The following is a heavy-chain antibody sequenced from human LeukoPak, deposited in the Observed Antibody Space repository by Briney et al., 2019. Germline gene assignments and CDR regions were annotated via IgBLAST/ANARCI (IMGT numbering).Heavy chain of an antibody. CDR2: IYYSGST. CDR1: GGSISSGGYY. J-gene: IGHJ4*02. V-gene: IGHV4-31*03. Sequence: SETLSLTCTVSGGSISSGGYYWSWIRQHPGKGLEWIGYIYYSGSTYYNPSLKSRVTISVDTSKNQFSLKLSSVTAADTAVYYCARVYYDSSGYSALLFDYWGQGTLVTVSS. CDR3: ARVYYDSSGYSALLFDY. D-gene: IGHD3-22*01.